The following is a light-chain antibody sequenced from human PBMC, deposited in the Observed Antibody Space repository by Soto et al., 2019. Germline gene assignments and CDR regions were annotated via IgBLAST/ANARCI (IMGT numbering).Light chain of an antibody. J-gene: IGLJ2*01. Sequence: QTVVTQEPSVSVSPGGTVTLTCGLSSGSVSTSYYPSWYQQTPGQAPRTLIYNTYTRSSGVPDRFSASILGDKAALTITGAQADDESDYYCVLYMGSGISVLGGGTQLTVL. V-gene: IGLV8-61*01. CDR1: SGSVSTSYY. CDR2: NTY. CDR3: VLYMGSGISV.